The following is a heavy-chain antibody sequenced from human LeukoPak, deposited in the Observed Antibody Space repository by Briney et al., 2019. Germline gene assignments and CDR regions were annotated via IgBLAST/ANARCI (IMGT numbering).Heavy chain of an antibody. J-gene: IGHJ5*02. CDR3: VRDGEGVAISVNYWFDP. V-gene: IGHV1-8*01. Sequence: ASVNVSCKASGFTFTSYDINWVRQTTGQGLEWMGWMNPNNGNTGYAQKFQGRVTVTRDTSISTAYMELRSLRSEDTAMYYCVRDGEGVAISVNYWFDPWGQGTLVTVSS. D-gene: IGHD3-10*01. CDR1: GFTFTSYD. CDR2: MNPNNGNT.